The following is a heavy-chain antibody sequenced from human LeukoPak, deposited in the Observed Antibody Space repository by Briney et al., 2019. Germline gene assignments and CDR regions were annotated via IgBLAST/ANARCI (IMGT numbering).Heavy chain of an antibody. CDR3: ARDLGPLREADGYNPRYGMDV. CDR2: INPXGGST. D-gene: IGHD5-24*01. J-gene: IGHJ6*02. V-gene: IGHV1-46*01. Sequence: XXSXYIXXXRQAPGQGLEWVGXINPXGGSTSYAQKFQGRVTMTRDTSTSTVYMELSSLKSEDTAVYFCARDLGPLREADGYNPRYGMDVWGQGTTVTVSS. CDR1: XXSXY.